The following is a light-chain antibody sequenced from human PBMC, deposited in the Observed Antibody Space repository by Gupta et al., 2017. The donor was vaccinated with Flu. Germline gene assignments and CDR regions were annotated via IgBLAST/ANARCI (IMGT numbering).Light chain of an antibody. CDR1: QSVSIAY. CDR3: QQYVSAPWT. CDR2: GAA. V-gene: IGKV3-20*01. Sequence: GTRSLSPGDRATLSCRASQSVSIAYVAWYQQTPGQAPRLLIYGAAGRATGIPDRFSGSGSGTDFTLTISRLEPEDFAVYYCQQYVSAPWTFGQGTKVEIK. J-gene: IGKJ1*01.